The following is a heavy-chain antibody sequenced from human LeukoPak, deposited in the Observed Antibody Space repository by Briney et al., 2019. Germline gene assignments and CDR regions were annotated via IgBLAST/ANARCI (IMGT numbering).Heavy chain of an antibody. D-gene: IGHD3-10*01. J-gene: IGHJ4*02. CDR2: INEDGSER. CDR3: AKEGDYGSPPYYFDY. Sequence: GGSLRLSCAASGFTFSSYWMSWVRQAPGKGLEWVANINEDGSERYYVDSVQGRFTISRDNAKNSLYLQVNSLRAEDTAVYYCAKEGDYGSPPYYFDYWGQGTLVTVSS. V-gene: IGHV3-7*01. CDR1: GFTFSSYW.